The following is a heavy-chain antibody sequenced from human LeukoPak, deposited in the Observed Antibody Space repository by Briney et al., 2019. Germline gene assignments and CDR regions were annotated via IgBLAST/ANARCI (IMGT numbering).Heavy chain of an antibody. V-gene: IGHV3-66*01. CDR3: ARDFRENYYDSSGFFDY. CDR2: IYSGGST. Sequence: GGSLRLSCAASGFIVSSNYMSWVRQAPGKGLEWVSVIYSGGSTYYADSVKGRFTISRDNSKNTLYLQMNSLRAEDTAVYYCARDFRENYYDSSGFFDYWGQGTLVTVSS. J-gene: IGHJ4*02. D-gene: IGHD3-22*01. CDR1: GFIVSSNY.